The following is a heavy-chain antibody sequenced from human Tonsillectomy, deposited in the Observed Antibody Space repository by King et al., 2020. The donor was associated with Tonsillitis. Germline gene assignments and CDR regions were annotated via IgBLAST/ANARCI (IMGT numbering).Heavy chain of an antibody. Sequence: VQLVESGGGLVQPGRSLRLSCAASGFTFDDYAMHWVRQAPGKGLEWVSGSSWNSGSIDYADSVKGRFTISRDNAKNSLYLQMNSLRPEDTALYYCAKDLAAFRYYYYMDVWGKGTTVTVSS. CDR2: SSWNSGSI. D-gene: IGHD3-3*02. V-gene: IGHV3-9*01. CDR3: AKDLAAFRYYYYMDV. CDR1: GFTFDDYA. J-gene: IGHJ6*03.